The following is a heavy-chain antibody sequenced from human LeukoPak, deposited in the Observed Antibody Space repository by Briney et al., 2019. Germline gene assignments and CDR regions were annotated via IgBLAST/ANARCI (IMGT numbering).Heavy chain of an antibody. CDR1: GYSISSGYY. D-gene: IGHD2-21*01. CDR2: IYHSGST. CDR3: ARVWSDAFDI. J-gene: IGHJ3*02. Sequence: SETLSLTCTVSGYSISSGYYWGWIRQPPGKGLEWIGSIYHSGSTYYNPSLKSRVTTSVDTSKNQFSLKLSSVTAADTAVYYCARVWSDAFDIWGQGTMVTVSS. V-gene: IGHV4-38-2*02.